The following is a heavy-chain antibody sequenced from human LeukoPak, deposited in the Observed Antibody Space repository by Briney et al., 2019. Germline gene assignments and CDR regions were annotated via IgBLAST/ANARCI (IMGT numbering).Heavy chain of an antibody. J-gene: IGHJ3*02. CDR3: ARDSSSWPYDAFDI. CDR2: INPNSGGT. CDR1: GYTFTGYY. Sequence: ASVTVSCKASGYTFTGYYMHWVRQAPGQGLEWMGWINPNSGGTNYAQKFQGRVTMTRDTSISTAYMELSRLRSDDTAVYYCARDSSSWPYDAFDIWGQGTMVTVSS. D-gene: IGHD6-13*01. V-gene: IGHV1-2*02.